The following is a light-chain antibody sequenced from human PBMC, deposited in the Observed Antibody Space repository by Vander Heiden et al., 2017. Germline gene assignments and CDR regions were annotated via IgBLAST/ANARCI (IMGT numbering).Light chain of an antibody. J-gene: IGLJ2*01. CDR1: SSNIGSNN. Sequence: QSVLAQPPPTSGTPGQRVTISCSGSSSNIGSNNVNWYQQFPGTAPKLLIHKSDRRPSGIPDRVSGSKSGTSASLAISGLQSEDEADYYCASWDDSLNGVVFGGGTKLTVL. V-gene: IGLV1-44*01. CDR3: ASWDDSLNGVV. CDR2: KSD.